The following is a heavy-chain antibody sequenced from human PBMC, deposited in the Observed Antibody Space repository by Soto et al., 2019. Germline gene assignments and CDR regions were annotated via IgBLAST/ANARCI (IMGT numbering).Heavy chain of an antibody. CDR3: QGGDF. V-gene: IGHV4-34*01. Sequence: SETLSLTCAVSGGSFRGYFWSWICQSPDKGLEWIGEMNDCGSTYYNQSFKSQRSITVYSAKSQIYLTLTPVTVADSAVYYCQGGDFWGQGALVTVSS. J-gene: IGHJ4*02. CDR1: GGSFRGYF. CDR2: MNDCGST.